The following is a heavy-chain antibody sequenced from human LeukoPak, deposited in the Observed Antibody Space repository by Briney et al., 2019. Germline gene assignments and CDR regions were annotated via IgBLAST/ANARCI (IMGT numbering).Heavy chain of an antibody. V-gene: IGHV1-18*04. Sequence: ASVKVSCKTSGYTFTTYNLGISWVRQAPGQGLEWMGWINTYNGNTNYAQKFQGRVTMTTDTSTSTAYMELSSLRSEDTAVYYCARDPCSSTSCYLGHNWFDPWGQGTLVTVSS. CDR1: GYTFTTYNLG. CDR3: ARDPCSSTSCYLGHNWFDP. CDR2: INTYNGNT. J-gene: IGHJ5*02. D-gene: IGHD2-2*01.